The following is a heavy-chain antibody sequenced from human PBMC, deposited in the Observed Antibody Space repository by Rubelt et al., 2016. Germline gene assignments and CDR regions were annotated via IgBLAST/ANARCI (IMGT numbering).Heavy chain of an antibody. V-gene: IGHV4-34*01. CDR3: ARSVNYYYYYYMDV. J-gene: IGHJ6*03. Sequence: QVQLQQWGAGLLKPSETLSLTCAVYGGSFSGYYWSWIRQPPGKGLEWIGEINHSGSTNYNPSLKSRVTISVETSKNQFSLKLRSVTAADTAVYDCARSVNYYYYYYMDVWGKGTTVTVSS. CDR2: INHSGST. CDR1: GGSFSGYY.